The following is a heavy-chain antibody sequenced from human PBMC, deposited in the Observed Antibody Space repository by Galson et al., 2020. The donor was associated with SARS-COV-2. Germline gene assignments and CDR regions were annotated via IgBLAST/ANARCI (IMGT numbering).Heavy chain of an antibody. J-gene: IGHJ6*03. V-gene: IGHV3-11*01. CDR3: ARVDYYDSSGYYYLGGGYYYMDV. CDR2: ISSSGSTI. D-gene: IGHD3-22*01. Sequence: GESLKISCAASGFTFSDYYMSWIRQAPGKGLEWVSYISSSGSTIYYADSVKGRFTISRDNAKNSLYLQMNSLRAEDTAVYYCARVDYYDSSGYYYLGGGYYYMDVWGKGTTVTVSS. CDR1: GFTFSDYY.